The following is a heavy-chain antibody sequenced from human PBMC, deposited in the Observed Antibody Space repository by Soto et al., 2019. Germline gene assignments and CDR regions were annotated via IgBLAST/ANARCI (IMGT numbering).Heavy chain of an antibody. J-gene: IGHJ6*02. CDR2: IYYSGST. CDR1: GGSISSYY. V-gene: IGHV4-59*01. Sequence: SETLSLTCTVSGGSISSYYWSWIRQPPGKGLEWIGYIYYSGSTNYNPSLKSRVTISVDTSKNQFSLKLSSVTAADTAVYYCARDCRHGLFCLYGMDVWGQGTTVTSP. D-gene: IGHD3-22*01. CDR3: ARDCRHGLFCLYGMDV.